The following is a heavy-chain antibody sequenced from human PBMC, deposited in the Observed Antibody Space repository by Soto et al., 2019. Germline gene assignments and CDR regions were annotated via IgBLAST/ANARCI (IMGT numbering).Heavy chain of an antibody. J-gene: IGHJ4*02. D-gene: IGHD3-22*01. CDR1: GYTFTTYG. CDR2: ISTYNGNT. CDR3: ARGPTDYYDNSGNYFLDY. V-gene: IGHV1-18*01. Sequence: QVQLVQSGAEVKKPGASVKVSCKASGYTFTTYGMSWVRQAPGQGLDWMGWISTYNGNTKYAERHQGRDTITTDTTTSTACMGLKSLRSDDTAVYYCARGPTDYYDNSGNYFLDYWGQGTLVTVSS.